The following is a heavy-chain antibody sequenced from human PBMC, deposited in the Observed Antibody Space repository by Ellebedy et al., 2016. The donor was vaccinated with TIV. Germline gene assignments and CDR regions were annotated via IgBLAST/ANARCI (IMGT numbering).Heavy chain of an antibody. Sequence: AASVKVSCKASGYPFTGYYIHWVRQAPGQGLEWRGWINPNSGSTNFAQNFQGRVTVTSDTSISTASMELSRLTSDDTAVYFCARDLGQWLVRYCFDYWGQGTLVTVSS. CDR3: ARDLGQWLVRYCFDY. CDR1: GYPFTGYY. D-gene: IGHD6-19*01. V-gene: IGHV1-2*02. CDR2: INPNSGST. J-gene: IGHJ4*02.